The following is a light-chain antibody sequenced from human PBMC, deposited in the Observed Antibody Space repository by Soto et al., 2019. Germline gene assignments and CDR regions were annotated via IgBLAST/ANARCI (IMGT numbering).Light chain of an antibody. J-gene: IGLJ3*02. Sequence: QSVLTQPASVSGSPGQSVTISCTGTSSDVGGYDYVSWYQQYPGKAPKLMIYDVTNRPSGVSNRFSGSKSGNTASLTISGLQAEDEAYYYCSSYASSSTRVFGGGTKLTVL. CDR2: DVT. CDR1: SSDVGGYDY. V-gene: IGLV2-14*01. CDR3: SSYASSSTRV.